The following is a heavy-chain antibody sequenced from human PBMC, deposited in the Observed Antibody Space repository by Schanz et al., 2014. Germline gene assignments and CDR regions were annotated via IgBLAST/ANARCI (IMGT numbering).Heavy chain of an antibody. J-gene: IGHJ4*02. CDR1: GGSFSGYY. D-gene: IGHD3-10*01. CDR2: IYSRGSS. CDR3: ALREKPYGPFAS. V-gene: IGHV4-59*10. Sequence: QVQLQQWGAGLLKPSETLSLTCAVYGGSFSGYYWSWVRQPAGKGLEWIGRIYSRGSSTYNPSLKSRVTISVDRSKNQFSLRLDSVTAADTAVYYCALREKPYGPFASWGQGALVTVSS.